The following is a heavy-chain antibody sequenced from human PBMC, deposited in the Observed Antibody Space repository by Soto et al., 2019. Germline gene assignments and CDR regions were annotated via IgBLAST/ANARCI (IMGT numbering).Heavy chain of an antibody. CDR2: IYRTGST. V-gene: IGHV4-4*02. D-gene: IGHD1-7*01. J-gene: IGHJ4*02. Sequence: PSETLSLTCAVSGGSSTSNNWWTWVRQPPGQGLEWIGEIYRTGSTNYNPSLKSRVTISLDKSENQFSLKVTSLTAADTAVYYCARRDQGTSVDYWGQGTLVTVSS. CDR3: ARRDQGTSVDY. CDR1: GGSSTSNNW.